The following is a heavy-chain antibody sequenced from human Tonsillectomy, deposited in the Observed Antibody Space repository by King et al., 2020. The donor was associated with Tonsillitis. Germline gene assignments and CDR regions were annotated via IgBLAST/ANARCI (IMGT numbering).Heavy chain of an antibody. V-gene: IGHV3-30*18. Sequence: VQLVESGGGVVQPGRSLRLSCAASGFTFSSYGMHWVRQAPGKGLEWVAVISYDGSNKYSAASVKGRFTISRDNSKNTLYLQMNSLRAEDTAVYYCANCARSGSFPFDYWGQGTLVTVSS. J-gene: IGHJ4*02. CDR2: ISYDGSNK. CDR3: ANCARSGSFPFDY. D-gene: IGHD3-10*01. CDR1: GFTFSSYG.